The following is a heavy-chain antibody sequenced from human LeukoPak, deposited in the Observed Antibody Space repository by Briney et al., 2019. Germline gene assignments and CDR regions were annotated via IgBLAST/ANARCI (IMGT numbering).Heavy chain of an antibody. D-gene: IGHD4-17*01. J-gene: IGHJ4*02. CDR1: GGSISSSSYY. Sequence: SETLSLTCTVSGGSISSSSYYWGWIRQPPGKGLEWIGSIYYSGSTYYNPSLKSRVTISVDTSKNQFSLKLSSVTAADTAVYYCATETDGDQDYWGQGTLVTVSS. CDR2: IYYSGST. CDR3: ATETDGDQDY. V-gene: IGHV4-39*07.